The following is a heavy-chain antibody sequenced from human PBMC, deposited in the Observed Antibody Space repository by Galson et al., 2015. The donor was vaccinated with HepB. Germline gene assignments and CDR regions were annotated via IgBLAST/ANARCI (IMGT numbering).Heavy chain of an antibody. CDR1: GFTFSNYY. D-gene: IGHD1-26*01. CDR3: ARELPVGPKPGRYYNGMDV. Sequence: SLRLSCAASGFTFSNYYMTWIRQAPGKGLECVSYISGGSGFIGYADSVKGRFTISRDNARNSLFLHMNSLRADDTAVYYCARELPVGPKPGRYYNGMDVWGQGTTVTVSS. J-gene: IGHJ6*02. V-gene: IGHV3-11*06. CDR2: ISGGSGFI.